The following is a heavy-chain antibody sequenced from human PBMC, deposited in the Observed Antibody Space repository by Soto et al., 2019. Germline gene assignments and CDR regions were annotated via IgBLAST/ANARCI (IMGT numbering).Heavy chain of an antibody. J-gene: IGHJ4*02. D-gene: IGHD3-22*01. V-gene: IGHV4-61*01. Sequence: PSETLSLTCTVSGGSVSSGRYYWSWIGQPPGKGLEWSGYIYYSGSTNYKPSLKSRVTIPVDTSKNQFSLKLSSVTAADTAVYYSARRSMYYYDSGPTDYWGQGTLVTVSS. CDR3: ARRSMYYYDSGPTDY. CDR2: IYYSGST. CDR1: GGSVSSGRYY.